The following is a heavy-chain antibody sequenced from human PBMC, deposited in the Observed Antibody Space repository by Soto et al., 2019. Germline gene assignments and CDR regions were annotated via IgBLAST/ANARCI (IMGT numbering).Heavy chain of an antibody. V-gene: IGHV1-18*01. Sequence: QVQLVQSGAEVKKPGASVKVSCKASGYTFTSYGISWVRQAPGQGLEWMGWISAYNGNTNYAQKLQGRVTMTTDTSTSTAYMELRSLRSDNTAVYYCARAPWELITLGGGYFDYWGQGTLVTVSS. CDR1: GYTFTSYG. CDR2: ISAYNGNT. CDR3: ARAPWELITLGGGYFDY. D-gene: IGHD1-26*01. J-gene: IGHJ4*02.